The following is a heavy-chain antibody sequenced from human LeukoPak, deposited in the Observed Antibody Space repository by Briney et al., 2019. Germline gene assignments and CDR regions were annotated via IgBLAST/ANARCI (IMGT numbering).Heavy chain of an antibody. V-gene: IGHV3-30*18. CDR3: AKDRLTEAYGMEV. Sequence: GGSLRLSCAASGFTFSSHGMHWVLQAPGKGLEWVAVIRNDGSHKYYGDSVKGRFTISRDNSKDTLYLQINSLRPGDTAVYYCAKDRLTEAYGMEVWGQGTTVTVSS. CDR1: GFTFSSHG. CDR2: IRNDGSHK. J-gene: IGHJ6*02.